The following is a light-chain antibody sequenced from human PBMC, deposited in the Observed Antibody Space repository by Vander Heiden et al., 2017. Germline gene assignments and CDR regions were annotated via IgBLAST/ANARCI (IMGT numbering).Light chain of an antibody. CDR2: AGS. V-gene: IGKV3-15*01. Sequence: EIVRTHFPATLSVSPGERATLSCRASQSVSTNLAWYQQKPGQPPRLLIFAGSTRATGFPARFSGGGSGTEFTLPISSMQSEDSAVYYCQQYDQWPPVTFGQGTRLEIK. J-gene: IGKJ5*01. CDR1: QSVSTN. CDR3: QQYDQWPPVT.